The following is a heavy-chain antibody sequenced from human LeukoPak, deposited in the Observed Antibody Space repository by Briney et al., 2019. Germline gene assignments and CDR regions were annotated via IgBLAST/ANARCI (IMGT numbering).Heavy chain of an antibody. CDR3: ARERVVGADIVVVPAANWFDP. CDR2: ISAYIGNT. J-gene: IGHJ5*02. D-gene: IGHD2-2*01. CDR1: GYTFTSYG. Sequence: ASVRVSCKASGYTFTSYGISWVRQAPGQGLEWMGWISAYIGNTNYAQKLQGRVTMTTDTSTSPAYMELRRLRSYETTAHYCARERVVGADIVVVPAANWFDPWGQGTLVTVSS. V-gene: IGHV1-18*01.